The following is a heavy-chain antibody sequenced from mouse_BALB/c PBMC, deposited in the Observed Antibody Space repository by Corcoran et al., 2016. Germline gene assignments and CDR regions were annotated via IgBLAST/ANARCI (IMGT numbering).Heavy chain of an antibody. V-gene: IGHV1S136*01. CDR1: GYTFTSFV. J-gene: IGHJ4*01. CDR2: INPYNDGT. D-gene: IGHD2-14*01. CDR3: ARLYPGTVMDY. Sequence: EVQLQQSGPELVKPGASVKMSCTASGYTFTSFVMLWVKQKPGRGLEWIGYINPYNDGTKYNEKFKGKATLTSAKSSSTAYMELSSLTSEDSAVYSCARLYPGTVMDYWGQGISVTVSS.